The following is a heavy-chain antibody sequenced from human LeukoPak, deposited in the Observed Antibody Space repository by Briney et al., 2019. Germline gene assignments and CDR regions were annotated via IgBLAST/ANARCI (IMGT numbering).Heavy chain of an antibody. CDR3: ARDSRDYDYVWGSYRQANDGFDI. CDR1: GFTFSSYW. V-gene: IGHV3-74*01. D-gene: IGHD3-16*02. CDR2: LNSDGSST. Sequence: GGSLRLSCAASGFTFSSYWMHWVRQAPGKGLVWVSRLNSDGSSTSYVDSVKGRFTISRDNAKNTLYLQMNSLRAEDTAVYYCARDSRDYDYVWGSYRQANDGFDIWGQGTMVTVSS. J-gene: IGHJ3*02.